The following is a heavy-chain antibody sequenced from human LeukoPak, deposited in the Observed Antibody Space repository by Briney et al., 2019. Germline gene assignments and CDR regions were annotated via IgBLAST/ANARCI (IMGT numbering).Heavy chain of an antibody. CDR2: ISGSGGST. Sequence: GGPLRLSCAASGFTFSSYAMSWVRQAPGKGLEWVSAISGSGGSTYYADSVKGRFTFSRDNSKNTLYLQMNSLRAEDTAVYYCAKTGTPWYYFDYWGQGTLVTVSS. CDR3: AKTGTPWYYFDY. V-gene: IGHV3-23*01. CDR1: GFTFSSYA. D-gene: IGHD6-13*01. J-gene: IGHJ4*02.